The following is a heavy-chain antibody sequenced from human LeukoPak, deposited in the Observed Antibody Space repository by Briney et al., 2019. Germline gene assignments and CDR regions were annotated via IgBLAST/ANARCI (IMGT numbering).Heavy chain of an antibody. V-gene: IGHV4-4*07. CDR1: GGSTSTYY. Sequence: PSETLSLTCTVSGGSTSTYYWSWIRQPAGKGLEWIGRIYTGGKTSFNPSLKSRVTMSVDTSKNQFSLRLSSVTAADTAVYYCARARTTVTAVGAFDIWGQGTMVTVSS. D-gene: IGHD4-17*01. CDR3: ARARTTVTAVGAFDI. J-gene: IGHJ3*02. CDR2: IYTGGKT.